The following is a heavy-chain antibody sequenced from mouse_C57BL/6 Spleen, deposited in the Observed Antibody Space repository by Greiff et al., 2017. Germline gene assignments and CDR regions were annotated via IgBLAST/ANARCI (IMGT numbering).Heavy chain of an antibody. CDR3: ARGGYAMDY. CDR2: IDPSDSYT. CDR1: GYTFTSYW. J-gene: IGHJ4*01. Sequence: QVQLQQPGAELVMPGASVKLSCKASGYTFTSYWMHWVKQRPGQGLEWIGEIDPSDSYTNYNQKFKGKSTLTVDKSSSTAYMQLSSLTSEDSAVYDCARGGYAMDYWGKGTSVTVSS. V-gene: IGHV1-69*01.